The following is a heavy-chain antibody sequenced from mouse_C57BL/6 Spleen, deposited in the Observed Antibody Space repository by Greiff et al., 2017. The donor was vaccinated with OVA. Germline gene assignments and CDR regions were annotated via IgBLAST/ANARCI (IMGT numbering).Heavy chain of an antibody. Sequence: DVMLVASGGGLVKPGGSLKLSCAASGFTFSDYGMHWVRQAPEKGLEWVAYISSGSSTIYYADPLKGRFTISRDNDKNTLFLQMTSLRSEDTAMYYCARRTARTTCDNWGQGTTLTVSS. CDR3: ARRTARTTCDN. J-gene: IGHJ2*01. CDR2: ISSGSSTI. D-gene: IGHD3-2*01. V-gene: IGHV5-17*01. CDR1: GFTFSDYG.